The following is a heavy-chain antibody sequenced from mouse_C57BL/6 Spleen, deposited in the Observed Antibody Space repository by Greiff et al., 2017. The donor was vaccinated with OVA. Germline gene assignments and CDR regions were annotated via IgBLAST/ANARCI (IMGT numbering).Heavy chain of an antibody. CDR1: GYAFSSYW. J-gene: IGHJ2*01. CDR2: IYPGDGAT. Sequence: QVHVKQSGPALVKPGASVQLSCKASGYAFSSYWMSWVKQRPGKGLEWIGWIYPGDGATYYNGKFKGKATLTADKSSSTAYVQLNSLTSEDAAVYFCSNGNRYYFDYWGQGTTLTVSS. CDR3: SNGNRYYFDY. D-gene: IGHD2-1*01. V-gene: IGHV1-82*01.